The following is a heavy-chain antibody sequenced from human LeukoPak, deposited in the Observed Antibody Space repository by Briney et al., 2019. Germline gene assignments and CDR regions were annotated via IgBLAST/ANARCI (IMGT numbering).Heavy chain of an antibody. CDR1: GYTFTSYG. J-gene: IGHJ4*02. D-gene: IGHD3-10*01. CDR3: AREGFYGSGSYQRYYFDY. V-gene: IGHV1-18*04. Sequence: ASVKVSCKASGYTFTSYGISWVRQAPGQGLEWMGWIGAYNGNTNYAQKLQGRVTMTTDTSTSTAYMELRSLRSDDTAVYYCAREGFYGSGSYQRYYFDYWGQGTLVTVSS. CDR2: IGAYNGNT.